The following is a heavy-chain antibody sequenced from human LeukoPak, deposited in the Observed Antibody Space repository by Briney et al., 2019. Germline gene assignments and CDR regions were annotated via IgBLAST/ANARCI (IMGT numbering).Heavy chain of an antibody. CDR1: GYTFTTYG. J-gene: IGHJ6*02. D-gene: IGHD3-22*01. CDR2: ISAYNGNT. CDR3: ARDLSSSGPYGMDV. V-gene: IGHV1-18*01. Sequence: ASVKVSCKASGYTFTTYGITWVRQAPGQGLEWMGWISAYNGNTNYAQKLQGRVTMTTDTSTSTAYMELRSLRSDDTALYYCARDLSSSGPYGMDVWGQGTTVTVSS.